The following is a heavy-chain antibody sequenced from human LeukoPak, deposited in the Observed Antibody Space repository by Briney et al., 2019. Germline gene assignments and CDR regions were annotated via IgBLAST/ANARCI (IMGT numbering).Heavy chain of an antibody. CDR1: GFTFTTYW. J-gene: IGHJ4*02. CDR2: IKQDGSEK. CDR3: ARDRWGYSYGGD. D-gene: IGHD5-18*01. Sequence: GGSLRLSCAASGFTFTTYWMGWVRQAPGKGLEWVANIKQDGSEKYYVDSLRGRFTISRDNAQNSLYLQMNSLRAEDTAVYFCARDRWGYSYGGDWGQGTLVTVSS. V-gene: IGHV3-7*01.